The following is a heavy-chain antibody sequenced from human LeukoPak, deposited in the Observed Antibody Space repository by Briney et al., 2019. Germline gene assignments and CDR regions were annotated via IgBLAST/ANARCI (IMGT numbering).Heavy chain of an antibody. CDR1: GGSMSSYY. CDR3: ATYDQKLAFDN. Sequence: SETLSLTCIVSGGSMSSYYWSWIRQPAGKGLEWIGRMYTDGSTNYYPFLNSRVTMSVDTSKKHFSLRLNSVTAADTAVYYCATYDQKLAFDNWGQGTLVTVSS. V-gene: IGHV4-4*07. J-gene: IGHJ4*02. D-gene: IGHD6-13*01. CDR2: MYTDGST.